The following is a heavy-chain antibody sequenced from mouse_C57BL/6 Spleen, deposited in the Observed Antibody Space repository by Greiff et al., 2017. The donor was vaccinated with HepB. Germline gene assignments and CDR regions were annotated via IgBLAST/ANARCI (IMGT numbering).Heavy chain of an antibody. Sequence: QVQLQQPGAELVKPGASVKLSCKASGYTFTSYWMHWVKQRPGQGLEWIGMIHPNSGSTNYNEKFKSKATLTVDKSSSTAYMQLSSLTSEDSAVYYCARRAGGNYGFYYFDDWGQGTTLTVSS. CDR2: IHPNSGST. J-gene: IGHJ2*01. V-gene: IGHV1-64*01. CDR1: GYTFTSYW. CDR3: ARRAGGNYGFYYFDD. D-gene: IGHD2-1*01.